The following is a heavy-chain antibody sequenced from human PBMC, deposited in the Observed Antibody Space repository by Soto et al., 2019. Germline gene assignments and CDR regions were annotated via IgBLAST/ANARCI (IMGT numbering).Heavy chain of an antibody. CDR3: GRGPHYDSRGYIVFGI. CDR1: GFTFSSYS. J-gene: IGHJ3*02. Sequence: GGSLRLSCAASGFTFSSYSMHWVRQAPGKGLEWVADIWYDGSNKYYADSVKGRFTISRDNSKSTLYLQMNSLRAEDTAVYSCGRGPHYDSRGYIVFGIWGQGTLVTVSS. D-gene: IGHD3-22*01. CDR2: IWYDGSNK. V-gene: IGHV3-33*01.